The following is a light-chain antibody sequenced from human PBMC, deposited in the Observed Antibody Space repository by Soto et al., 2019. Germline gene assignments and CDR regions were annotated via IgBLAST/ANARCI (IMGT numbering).Light chain of an antibody. CDR2: MGS. CDR1: QSLLHSNGYNY. J-gene: IGKJ1*01. CDR3: MQALQTLWT. Sequence: DIVMTQYPLSLPVTPGEPASISCRSSQSLLHSNGYNYLDWYLQKPGQSPQLLIYMGSNRASGVPDRFSGSGSGTDFTLKISRVEAEDVGVYYCMQALQTLWTLGQGTKVDIK. V-gene: IGKV2-28*01.